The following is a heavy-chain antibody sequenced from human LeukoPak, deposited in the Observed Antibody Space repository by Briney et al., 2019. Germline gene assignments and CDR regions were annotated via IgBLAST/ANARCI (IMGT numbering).Heavy chain of an antibody. V-gene: IGHV3-21*01. CDR2: ISTSSSYI. J-gene: IGHJ6*02. CDR3: AREGYGDYYYYYGMDV. CDR1: GFTFSSYS. D-gene: IGHD4-17*01. Sequence: GGSLRLSCAASGFTFSSYSMNWVRQAPGKGLEWASSISTSSSYIYYADSVKGRFTISRDNAKNSLYLQMNSLRAEDATVYYCAREGYGDYYYYYGMDVWGQGTTVTVSS.